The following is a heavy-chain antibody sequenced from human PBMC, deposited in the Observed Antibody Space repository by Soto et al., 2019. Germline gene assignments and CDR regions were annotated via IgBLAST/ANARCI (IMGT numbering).Heavy chain of an antibody. V-gene: IGHV3-9*01. CDR3: ASMITFGGVIEYYFDY. Sequence: PGGSLRLSFAASGFTFDVYAMHWVRQAQGKGLEWVSGISWNSGSIGYADSVKGRFTISRDNAKNSLYLQMNSLRAEGTALYYCASMITFGGVIEYYFDYWGQGTLVTVSS. CDR2: ISWNSGSI. D-gene: IGHD3-16*02. J-gene: IGHJ4*02. CDR1: GFTFDVYA.